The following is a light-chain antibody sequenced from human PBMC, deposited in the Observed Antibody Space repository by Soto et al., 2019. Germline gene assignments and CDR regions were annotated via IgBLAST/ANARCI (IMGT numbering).Light chain of an antibody. V-gene: IGKV3-11*01. J-gene: IGKJ5*01. CDR1: QSVSSN. Sequence: IGLPQSPATLSVSPGERSTLSCRASQSVSSNLAWYQQKPGQAPRLLIYDASNRATGIPARFSGSGSGTDFTLTISSLEPEDFAVYYCQQRSNWPITFGQGTRLEV. CDR2: DAS. CDR3: QQRSNWPIT.